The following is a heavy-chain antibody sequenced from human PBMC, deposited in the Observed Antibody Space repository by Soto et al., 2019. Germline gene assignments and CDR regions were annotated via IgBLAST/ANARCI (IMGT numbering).Heavy chain of an antibody. D-gene: IGHD3-10*01. V-gene: IGHV3-33*01. Sequence: QLGGPLRLSCAASGFTFSSYGMHWVRQAPGKGLEWVAVIWYDGSNKYYADSVKGRFTISRDNSKNTLYLQMNSLRAEDTAVYYCASLARVRGVIIPPGDYYMDVWGKGTTVTVSS. CDR2: IWYDGSNK. J-gene: IGHJ6*03. CDR3: ASLARVRGVIIPPGDYYMDV. CDR1: GFTFSSYG.